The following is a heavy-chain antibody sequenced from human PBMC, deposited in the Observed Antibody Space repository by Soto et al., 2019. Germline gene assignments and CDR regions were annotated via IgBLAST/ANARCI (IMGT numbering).Heavy chain of an antibody. Sequence: PSETLSLTCTVSGGSILNGGHYWTWIRQPPGKGLEWIGKIFFSGNTHYNTALKSRLSFSVDRAKNQFSLNLTSVTAADTAIYYCARPYCSGGRCYKFDFWGQGTLVTVSS. V-gene: IGHV4-31*03. CDR1: GGSILNGGHY. CDR3: ARPYCSGGRCYKFDF. CDR2: IFFSGNT. J-gene: IGHJ5*01. D-gene: IGHD2-15*01.